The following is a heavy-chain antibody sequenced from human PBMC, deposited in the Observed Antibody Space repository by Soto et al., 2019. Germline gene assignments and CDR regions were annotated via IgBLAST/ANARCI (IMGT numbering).Heavy chain of an antibody. D-gene: IGHD5-12*01. CDR2: IYHSGST. Sequence: SDTLSLTCAVSGGSISSGGYSGSWIRQPPGKGLEWIGYIYHSGSTYYNPSLKSRVTISVDRSKNQFSLKLSSVTAADTAVYYCAGGPGVARNYWGQGTLVTVSS. J-gene: IGHJ4*02. CDR1: GGSISSGGYS. CDR3: AGGPGVARNY. V-gene: IGHV4-30-2*01.